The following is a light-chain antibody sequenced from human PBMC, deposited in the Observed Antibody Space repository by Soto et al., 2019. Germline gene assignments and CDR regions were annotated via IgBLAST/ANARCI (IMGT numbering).Light chain of an antibody. CDR2: EVN. CDR1: SSDIGAYNF. V-gene: IGLV2-8*01. CDR3: SSFAGDNDVI. J-gene: IGLJ2*01. Sequence: QSALTQPHSASGSPGQSVTISCSGSSSDIGAYNFVSWYQQHPGQAPKLMIFEVNQRPSGVPNRFSGSKSGNTASLTVSGLQAEDEADYYCSSFAGDNDVIFGGGTKVTVL.